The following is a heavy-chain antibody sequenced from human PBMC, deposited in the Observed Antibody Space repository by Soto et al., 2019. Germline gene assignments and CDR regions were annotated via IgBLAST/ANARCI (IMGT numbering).Heavy chain of an antibody. CDR3: ARSIAARTSYYYYGMDV. CDR1: GGTFSSYA. J-gene: IGHJ6*02. V-gene: IGHV1-69*13. CDR2: IIPIFGTA. D-gene: IGHD6-6*01. Sequence: ASVKVSCKASGGTFSSYAISWVRQAPGQGLEWMGGIIPIFGTANYAQKFQGRVAITADESTSTAYMELSSLRSEDTAVYYCARSIAARTSYYYYGMDVWAKGPRSPSP.